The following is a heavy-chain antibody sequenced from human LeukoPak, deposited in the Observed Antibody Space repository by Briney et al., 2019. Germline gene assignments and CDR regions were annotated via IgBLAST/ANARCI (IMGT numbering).Heavy chain of an antibody. CDR3: AKTHGDYPLKEIDY. CDR1: GFTFSSYG. J-gene: IGHJ4*02. Sequence: GGSLRLSCAASGFTFSSYGMSWVRQAPGKGLEWVSAISGSGGSTYYADSVKGRFTISRDNSKNTLYLQMNSLRAEDTAVYYCAKTHGDYPLKEIDYWGQGTLVTVSS. D-gene: IGHD4-17*01. CDR2: ISGSGGST. V-gene: IGHV3-23*01.